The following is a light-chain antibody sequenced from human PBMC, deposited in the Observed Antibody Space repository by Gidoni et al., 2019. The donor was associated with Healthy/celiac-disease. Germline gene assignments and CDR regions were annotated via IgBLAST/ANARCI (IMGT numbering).Light chain of an antibody. V-gene: IGLV1-44*01. CDR1: SSNIGSNT. CDR3: AAWDDSLNGVV. J-gene: IGLJ2*01. CDR2: SNN. Sequence: QPVLTQPPPASGTPGQRVTISCSGSSSNIGSNTVNWYQQLPGTAPKLLIYSNNQRPSGGPDRFSGAKSGTSSSLAISGLQSEDEADYYCAAWDDSLNGVVFGGGTKLTVL.